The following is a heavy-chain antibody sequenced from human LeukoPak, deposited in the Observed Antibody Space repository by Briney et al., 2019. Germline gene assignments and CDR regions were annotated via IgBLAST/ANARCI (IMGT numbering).Heavy chain of an antibody. Sequence: GGSLRLSCAASGFTLREYSMSWVRQAPGKGLGWVSNIRSNGRDTYYIDSVKGRFTISRDNSKNTVYLEMNSLRAGDSAVYYCAKGGYTTWFDPWGQGTLVTVSS. CDR3: AKGGYTTWFDP. CDR2: IRSNGRDT. D-gene: IGHD2-15*01. V-gene: IGHV3-23*01. CDR1: GFTLREYS. J-gene: IGHJ5*02.